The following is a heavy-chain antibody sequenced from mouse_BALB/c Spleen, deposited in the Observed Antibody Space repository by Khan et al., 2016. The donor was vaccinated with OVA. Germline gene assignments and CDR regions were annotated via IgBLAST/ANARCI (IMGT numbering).Heavy chain of an antibody. CDR3: ARAYYMYDGYYAMDY. D-gene: IGHD2-14*01. V-gene: IGHV2-6-4*01. J-gene: IGHJ4*01. CDR1: GFSLSRYN. Sequence: VELVESGPGLVAPSQSLSITCTVSGFSLSRYNVHWVRQPPGKGLEWLGMIWGGGGTDYNSALKSRLNISKDNSKSQVFLKMNSLQTDDTAMYYCARAYYMYDGYYAMDYWGQGTSVTVSS. CDR2: IWGGGGT.